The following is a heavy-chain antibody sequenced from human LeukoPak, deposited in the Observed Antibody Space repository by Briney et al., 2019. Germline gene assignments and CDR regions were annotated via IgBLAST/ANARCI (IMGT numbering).Heavy chain of an antibody. Sequence: SETLSLTCTVSGDSVSSSHWSWIRQPPGKGLEWIGDMYTSGSTNYNPSLKTRVTLSTHTSRNQLSLRLRSLTAADTAVYYCARLVFFDYISAVTEVSFYYMDAWGKGTTVIVSS. J-gene: IGHJ6*03. V-gene: IGHV4-4*09. CDR1: GDSVSSSH. D-gene: IGHD6-25*01. CDR2: MYTSGST. CDR3: ARLVFFDYISAVTEVSFYYMDA.